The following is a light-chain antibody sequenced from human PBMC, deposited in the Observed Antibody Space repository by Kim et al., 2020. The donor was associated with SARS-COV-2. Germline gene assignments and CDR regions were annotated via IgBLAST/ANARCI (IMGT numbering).Light chain of an antibody. CDR1: QRIGDY. CDR3: QHYSFYPRT. J-gene: IGKJ1*01. V-gene: IGKV1-9*01. Sequence: GDRVTIPCRASQRIGDYLAWYQQNPGKAPRLLIYAASTLQSGVPSRFSGSGSGTEFTLTITSLQPEDFATYFCQHYSFYPRTVGQGTKVDIK. CDR2: AAS.